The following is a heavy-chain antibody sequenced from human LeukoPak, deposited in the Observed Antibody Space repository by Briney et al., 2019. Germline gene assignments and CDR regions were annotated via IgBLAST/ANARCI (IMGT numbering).Heavy chain of an antibody. CDR2: ISGSGSRT. CDR3: AKDFGSGSGTYYYFDF. Sequence: GGSLRLSCAASGFTFSSYAMSWVRQAPGKGLQWVSGISGSGSRTYYADSVKGRFTISRDNSKNTLYLQMNSLRADGTAIYYWAKDFGSGSGTYYYFDFWGRGTLVTVSS. V-gene: IGHV3-23*01. D-gene: IGHD1-26*01. CDR1: GFTFSSYA. J-gene: IGHJ4*02.